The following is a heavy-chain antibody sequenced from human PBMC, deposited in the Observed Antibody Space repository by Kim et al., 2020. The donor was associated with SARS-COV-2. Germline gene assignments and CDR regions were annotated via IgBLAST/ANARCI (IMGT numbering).Heavy chain of an antibody. CDR1: GGSISSSSYY. Sequence: SETLSLTCTVSGGSISSSSYYWGWIRQPPGKGLEWIGSIYYSGSTSYNPSLKSRVTISVDTSKNQFSLKLSSVTATDTAVYYCARRVSAPQDFDPWGQGTLVTVSS. CDR3: ARRVSAPQDFDP. CDR2: IYYSGST. D-gene: IGHD2-15*01. V-gene: IGHV4-39*01. J-gene: IGHJ5*02.